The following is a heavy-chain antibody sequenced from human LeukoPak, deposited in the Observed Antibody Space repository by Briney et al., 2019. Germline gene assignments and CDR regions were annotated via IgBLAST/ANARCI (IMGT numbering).Heavy chain of an antibody. V-gene: IGHV3-15*07. Sequence: EGSLRLPCAASGFTFSNAWMNWVRQAPGKGLEWVGRIKSKTDGGTTDYAAPAKGRFTISRDDSKNTLYLQMNSLKTEDTAVYYCTTESWSGYLDYWGQGTLVTVSS. CDR2: IKSKTDGGTT. CDR1: GFTFSNAW. CDR3: TTESWSGYLDY. D-gene: IGHD3-3*01. J-gene: IGHJ4*02.